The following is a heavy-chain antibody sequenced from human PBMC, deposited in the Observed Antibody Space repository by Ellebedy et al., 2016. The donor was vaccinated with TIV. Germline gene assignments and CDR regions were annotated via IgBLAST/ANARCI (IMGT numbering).Heavy chain of an antibody. D-gene: IGHD5/OR15-5a*01. Sequence: SETLSLTCAVSGGSLSDNYWTWIRQRPGKGLEWVGYLYHTGSTNYNPSIKSRVTISVNPPRNQFSLKLSSVTAADPAVYYCVSSVSMDAFDLWGQGTMVTVAS. CDR2: LYHTGST. V-gene: IGHV4-59*01. CDR1: GGSLSDNY. CDR3: VSSVSMDAFDL. J-gene: IGHJ3*01.